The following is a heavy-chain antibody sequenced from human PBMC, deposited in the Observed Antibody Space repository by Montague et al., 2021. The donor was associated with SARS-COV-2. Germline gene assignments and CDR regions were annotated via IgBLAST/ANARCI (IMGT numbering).Heavy chain of an antibody. Sequence: SETLSLTCAVYGGSFSGYYWSWIRQPPGKGLEWIGEINHSGSTNYNPSLKSRVTISVDKSKNQFSLELSSVTAADTAVYYCASRGAGWFGSNPERFDYWGQGTLVTVSS. D-gene: IGHD3-10*01. J-gene: IGHJ4*02. CDR1: GGSFSGYY. CDR2: INHSGST. CDR3: ASRGAGWFGSNPERFDY. V-gene: IGHV4-34*01.